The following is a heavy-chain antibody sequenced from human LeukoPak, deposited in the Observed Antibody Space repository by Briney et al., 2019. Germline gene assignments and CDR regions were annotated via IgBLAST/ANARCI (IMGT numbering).Heavy chain of an antibody. D-gene: IGHD2-21*02. J-gene: IGHJ5*02. V-gene: IGHV3-30*18. Sequence: ALRLSCAASGFTFSSFGIHWVRQARGQGLGWIAVISYDGSNKYYADSVKGRFTISRDNSKNSLYLQMNSLRAEDTAVYYCAKDLYGLVTRGDCYNWFDPWGQGTLVTVSS. CDR2: ISYDGSNK. CDR3: AKDLYGLVTRGDCYNWFDP. CDR1: GFTFSSFG.